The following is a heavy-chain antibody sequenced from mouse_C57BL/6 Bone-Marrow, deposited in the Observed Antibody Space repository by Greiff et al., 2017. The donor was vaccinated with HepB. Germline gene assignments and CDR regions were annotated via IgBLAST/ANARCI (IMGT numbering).Heavy chain of an antibody. D-gene: IGHD1-1*01. V-gene: IGHV1-39*01. J-gene: IGHJ1*03. CDR2: INPNYGTT. Sequence: VHVKQSGPELVKPGASVKISCKASGYSFTDYNMNWVKQSNGKSLEWIGVINPNYGTTSYNQKFKGKATLTVDQSSSTAYMQLNSLTSEDSAVYYCARSRIVYYYGSHWYFDVWGTGTTVTVSS. CDR1: GYSFTDYN. CDR3: ARSRIVYYYGSHWYFDV.